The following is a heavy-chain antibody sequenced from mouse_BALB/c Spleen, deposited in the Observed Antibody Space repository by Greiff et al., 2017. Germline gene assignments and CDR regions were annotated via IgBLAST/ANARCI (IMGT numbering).Heavy chain of an antibody. CDR3: AREGVGPNWFDY. V-gene: IGHV14-3*02. CDR2: IDPANGNT. J-gene: IGHJ2*01. Sequence: VQLQQSGAELVKPGASVKLSCTASGFNIKDTYMHWVKQRPEQGLEWIGRIDPANGNTKYDPKFQGKATITADTSSNTAYLQLSSLTSEDTAVYYCAREGVGPNWFDYWGQGTTLTVSS. D-gene: IGHD4-1*02. CDR1: GFNIKDTY.